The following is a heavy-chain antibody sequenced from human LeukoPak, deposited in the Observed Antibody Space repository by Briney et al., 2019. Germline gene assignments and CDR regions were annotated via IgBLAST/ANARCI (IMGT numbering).Heavy chain of an antibody. D-gene: IGHD3-10*01. V-gene: IGHV3-7*01. CDR1: GFTLSSYR. Sequence: GGSLRLSCAASGFTLSSYRMSWVRQAPGKGLEWVANIKQDGSEKYYVDSVKGRFTISRDNARNSLFLQMSSLRGEDTAIYYCARWDTGNYYGIGDWGQGTLVTVSS. CDR2: IKQDGSEK. J-gene: IGHJ4*02. CDR3: ARWDTGNYYGIGD.